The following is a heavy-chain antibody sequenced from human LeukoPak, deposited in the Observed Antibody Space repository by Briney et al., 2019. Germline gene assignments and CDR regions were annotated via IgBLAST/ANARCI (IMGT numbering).Heavy chain of an antibody. Sequence: PSETLSLTCTVSGGSISSYYWSWIRQPPGKGLEWIGYIYYSGSTNYNPSLKSRVTISVDTSKNQFSLKLSSVTAADTAVYYCARDRYYDILTGQSYYYYGMDVWGQGTTVTVSS. CDR3: ARDRYYDILTGQSYYYYGMDV. D-gene: IGHD3-9*01. J-gene: IGHJ6*02. CDR1: GGSISSYY. V-gene: IGHV4-59*01. CDR2: IYYSGST.